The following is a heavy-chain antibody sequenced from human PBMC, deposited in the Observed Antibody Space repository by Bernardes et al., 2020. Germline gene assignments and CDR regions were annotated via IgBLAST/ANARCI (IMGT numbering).Heavy chain of an antibody. D-gene: IGHD3-10*01. CDR2: INPNSGNT. V-gene: IGHV1-8*01. CDR1: GYTFTSYD. J-gene: IGHJ4*02. CDR3: AKVELLWFRELLDY. Sequence: ASVKVSCKASGYTFTSYDINWMRQDTGQGIEWMGCINPNSGNTGYAQNFQGRSTMTRNKSISTAYMELSSLRSEATALYYCAKVELLWFRELLDYWGQGTLVTVSS.